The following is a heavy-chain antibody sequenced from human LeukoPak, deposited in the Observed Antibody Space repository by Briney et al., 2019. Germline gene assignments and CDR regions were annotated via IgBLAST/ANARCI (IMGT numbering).Heavy chain of an antibody. CDR2: IYYSGST. CDR1: GGSISSNNYY. Sequence: PSEILSLTCTVSGGSISSNNYYWGWIRQPPGKGLEWIGSIYYSGSTYYNPSLKSRVTIFVDTSKNQFSLKLSSVTAADTAVCYCARHGSYYDSSGYYPFEDWGQGTLVTVSS. CDR3: ARHGSYYDSSGYYPFED. D-gene: IGHD3-22*01. V-gene: IGHV4-39*01. J-gene: IGHJ4*02.